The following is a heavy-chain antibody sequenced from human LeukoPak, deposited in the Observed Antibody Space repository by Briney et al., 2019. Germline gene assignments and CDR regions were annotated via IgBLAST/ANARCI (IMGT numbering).Heavy chain of an antibody. CDR2: ISYDGSNR. J-gene: IGHJ4*02. CDR3: ARDRMVTLYYFEY. CDR1: GFTFSSYA. D-gene: IGHD2-21*02. Sequence: GGSLRLSCAASGFTFSSYAMHWVRQAPGKGLEWVAVISYDGSNRYYADSVKGRFTISRDNSKNTLYLQMNSLRAEDTAVYYCARDRMVTLYYFEYWGQGTLVTVSS. V-gene: IGHV3-30-3*01.